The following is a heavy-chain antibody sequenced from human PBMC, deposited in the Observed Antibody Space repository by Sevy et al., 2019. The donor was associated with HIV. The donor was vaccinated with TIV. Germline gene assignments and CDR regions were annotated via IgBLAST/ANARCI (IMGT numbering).Heavy chain of an antibody. Sequence: GGSLRLSCAASGFTFRSYGMHWVRQAPGKGLEWVAVISYDGNDKYIPDSVKGRFAISRDNSKNTLYLQVNSLRPEDTAVYYGAKSSRRIFKNPGLGGDFLKPKNYYYYGMDVWGQGTTVTVSS. D-gene: IGHD2-21*01. J-gene: IGHJ6*02. CDR3: AKSSRRIFKNPGLGGDFLKPKNYYYYGMDV. V-gene: IGHV3-30*18. CDR1: GFTFRSYG. CDR2: ISYDGNDK.